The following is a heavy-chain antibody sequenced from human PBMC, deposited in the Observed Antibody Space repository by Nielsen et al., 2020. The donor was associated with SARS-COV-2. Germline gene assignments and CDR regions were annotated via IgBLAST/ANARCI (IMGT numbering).Heavy chain of an antibody. V-gene: IGHV3-23*01. CDR3: AKDRYSSL. Sequence: GESLKISCAASGFTFSSYWMSWVRQAPGKGLEWVSAISGSGGSTYYADSVKGRFTISRDNSKNTLYLQMNSLRAEDTAVYYCAKDRYSSLWGQGTLVTVSS. D-gene: IGHD6-13*01. CDR1: GFTFSSYW. CDR2: ISGSGGST. J-gene: IGHJ4*02.